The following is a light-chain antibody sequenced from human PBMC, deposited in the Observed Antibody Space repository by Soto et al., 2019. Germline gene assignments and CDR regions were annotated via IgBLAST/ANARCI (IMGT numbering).Light chain of an antibody. CDR2: EVS. J-gene: IGLJ1*01. Sequence: QSVLTQPASGSGSPGQSITISCTGTSSDVGGYNYVSWYQPHPGKAPKLMIYEVSNRPSGVSNRFSGSKSGNTASLTISGLQAEDEADYYCSSYTSSSTLVFGTGTKVTV. CDR1: SSDVGGYNY. V-gene: IGLV2-14*01. CDR3: SSYTSSSTLV.